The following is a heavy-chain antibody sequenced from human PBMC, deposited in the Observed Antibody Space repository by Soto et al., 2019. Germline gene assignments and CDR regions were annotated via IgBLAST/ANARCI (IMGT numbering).Heavy chain of an antibody. CDR3: ARGVTIFGVVIINMMVWFDP. J-gene: IGHJ5*02. D-gene: IGHD3-3*01. CDR2: INHSGST. CDR1: GGSFSGYY. V-gene: IGHV4-34*01. Sequence: PSATLSLTCAVYGGSFSGYYWSWIRQPPGKGLEWIGEINHSGSTNYNPSLKSRVTISVDTSKNQFSLKLSSVTAADTAVYYCARGVTIFGVVIINMMVWFDPWGQGTLVTVSS.